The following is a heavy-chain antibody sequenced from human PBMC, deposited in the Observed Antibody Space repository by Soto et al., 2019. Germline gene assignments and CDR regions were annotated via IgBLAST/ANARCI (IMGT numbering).Heavy chain of an antibody. V-gene: IGHV4-31*03. D-gene: IGHD1-26*01. CDR1: GDSISSGGYY. J-gene: IGHJ4*02. CDR2: IYYSGST. Sequence: SETLSLTCTVSGDSISSGGYYWSWIRQHPGKGLEWIGYIYYSGSTYYNPSLKSRVTISVDTSKNQFSLKLNSVTAADTAVYYCTRNTRYYFYFDYWGQGTLVTVSS. CDR3: TRNTRYYFYFDY.